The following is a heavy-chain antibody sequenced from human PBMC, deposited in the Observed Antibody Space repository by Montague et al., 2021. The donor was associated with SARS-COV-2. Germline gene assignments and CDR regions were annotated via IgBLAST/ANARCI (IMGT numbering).Heavy chain of an antibody. J-gene: IGHJ6*02. CDR2: IFRSGAT. CDR1: GDSISDYY. Sequence: SETLSLTCTVSGDSISDYYWSWIRQPPGMGLEWIGYIFRSGATNYNPPLKSRVIISLDTSKSQFSLRLSSVTAADTAIYYCARTPRGSRYFYGVDVWGQGTTVTVS. CDR3: ARTPRGSRYFYGVDV. D-gene: IGHD3-10*01. V-gene: IGHV4-59*01.